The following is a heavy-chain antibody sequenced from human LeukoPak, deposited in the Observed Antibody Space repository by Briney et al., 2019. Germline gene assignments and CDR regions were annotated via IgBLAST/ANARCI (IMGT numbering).Heavy chain of an antibody. V-gene: IGHV3-49*04. CDR3: TRGGLRFLEWFSWSDYYYMDV. CDR2: IRSKAYGGTT. CDR1: GFTFGDYA. J-gene: IGHJ6*03. D-gene: IGHD3-3*01. Sequence: PGGSLRLSCTASGFTFGDYAMSWVRQAPGKGLEWVGFIRSKAYGGTTEYAASVKGRFTISRDDSKSIAYLQMNSLKTEDTAVYYCTRGGLRFLEWFSWSDYYYMDVWGKGTTVTVSS.